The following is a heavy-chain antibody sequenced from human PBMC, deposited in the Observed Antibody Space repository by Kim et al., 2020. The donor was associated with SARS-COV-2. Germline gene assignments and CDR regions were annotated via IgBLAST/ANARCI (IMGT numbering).Heavy chain of an antibody. V-gene: IGHV3-49*04. D-gene: IGHD3-22*01. Sequence: GSLRLSCTASGFTFGDYAMSWVRQAPGKGLEWVGFIRSKAYGGTTEYAASVKGRFTISRDDSKSIAYLQMNSLKTEDTAVYYCTRGNYYDSSGPGAFDIWGQGTMVTVSS. CDR1: GFTFGDYA. CDR2: IRSKAYGGTT. CDR3: TRGNYYDSSGPGAFDI. J-gene: IGHJ3*02.